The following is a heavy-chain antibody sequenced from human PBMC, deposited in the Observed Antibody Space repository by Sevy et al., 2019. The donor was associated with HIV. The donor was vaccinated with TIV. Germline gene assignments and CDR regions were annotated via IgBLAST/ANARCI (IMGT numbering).Heavy chain of an antibody. CDR3: AKALDCSSTSCYDPFDY. D-gene: IGHD2-2*01. Sequence: GGSLRLSCAASGYIFSSYTMTWVRQAPGKGLEWVSGITGSGGNTYYADSVKGQFTISRDNSKNTLYLQMNSLGAEDAAVYYCAKALDCSSTSCYDPFDYWGQGTLVTVSS. V-gene: IGHV3-23*01. J-gene: IGHJ4*02. CDR2: ITGSGGNT. CDR1: GYIFSSYT.